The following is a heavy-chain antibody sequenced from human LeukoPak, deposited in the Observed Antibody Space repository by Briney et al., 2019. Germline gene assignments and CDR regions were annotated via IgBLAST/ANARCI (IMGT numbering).Heavy chain of an antibody. Sequence: PGGSLRLSCAASGFTFSNAWMTWVRQAPGKGLEWVGRIKSKTDGGTTDYAAPVKGRFTISRDDSKNTLYLQMNSLKTEDTAVYYCTSRTTVTTRFEEYWGQGTLVTVSS. CDR3: TSRTTVTTRFEEY. V-gene: IGHV3-15*01. CDR1: GFTFSNAW. CDR2: IKSKTDGGTT. J-gene: IGHJ4*02. D-gene: IGHD4-17*01.